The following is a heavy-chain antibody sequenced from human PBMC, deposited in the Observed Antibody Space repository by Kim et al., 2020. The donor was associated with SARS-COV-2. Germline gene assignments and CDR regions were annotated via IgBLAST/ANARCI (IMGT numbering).Heavy chain of an antibody. CDR2: ISYDGSNK. Sequence: GGSLRLSCAASGFTFSSYGMHWVRQAPGKGLEWVVVISYDGSNKYYADSVKGRFTISRDNSKNTLYLQMNSLRAEDTAVYYCANLVGATTGPLVDYWGQGTLVTVSS. J-gene: IGHJ4*02. V-gene: IGHV3-30*18. CDR1: GFTFSSYG. CDR3: ANLVGATTGPLVDY. D-gene: IGHD1-26*01.